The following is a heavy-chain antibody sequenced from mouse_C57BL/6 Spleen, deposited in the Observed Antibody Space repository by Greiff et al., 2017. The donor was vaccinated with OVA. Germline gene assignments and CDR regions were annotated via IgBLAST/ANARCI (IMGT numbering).Heavy chain of an antibody. CDR1: GFTFSSYA. CDR2: ISDGGSYT. CDR3: ARDYYGSSYDY. Sequence: EVHLVESGGGLVKPGGSLKLSCAASGFTFSSYAMSWVRQTPEKRLEWVATISDGGSYTYYPDNVKGRFTISRDNAKNNLYLQMSHLKSEDTAMYYCARDYYGSSYDYWGQGTLVTVSA. J-gene: IGHJ3*01. D-gene: IGHD1-1*01. V-gene: IGHV5-4*01.